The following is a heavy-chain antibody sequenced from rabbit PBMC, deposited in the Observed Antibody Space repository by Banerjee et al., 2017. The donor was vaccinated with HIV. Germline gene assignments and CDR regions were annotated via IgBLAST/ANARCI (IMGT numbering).Heavy chain of an antibody. CDR2: IYGGSSGST. CDR3: ARDLTGVIGWNFGL. J-gene: IGHJ4*01. D-gene: IGHD1-1*01. Sequence: QEQLEESGGDLVKPEGSLTLTCTASGFDFSGSYWICWVRQAPGKGLEWIACIYGGSSGSTWYASWAKGRFTISKTSSTTVTLQMTSLTAADTATYFCARDLTGVIGWNFGLWGPGTLVTVS. V-gene: IGHV1S45*01. CDR1: GFDFSGSYW.